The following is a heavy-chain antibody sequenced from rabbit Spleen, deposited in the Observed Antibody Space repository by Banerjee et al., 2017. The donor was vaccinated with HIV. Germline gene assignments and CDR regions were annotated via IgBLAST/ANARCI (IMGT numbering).Heavy chain of an antibody. CDR2: IDPVFGIT. V-gene: IGHV1S7*01. CDR3: ARDGAGGSYFDL. CDR1: GFTLSSYY. J-gene: IGHJ4*01. Sequence: QLEESAGGLVQPGGSLKLSCKASGFTLSSYYMNWVRQAPGKGLEWIGYIDPVFGITYYANWVNGRFSISRENAQNTVFLQMTSLTAADTATYFCARDGAGGSYFDLWGQGTLVTVS. D-gene: IGHD8-1*01.